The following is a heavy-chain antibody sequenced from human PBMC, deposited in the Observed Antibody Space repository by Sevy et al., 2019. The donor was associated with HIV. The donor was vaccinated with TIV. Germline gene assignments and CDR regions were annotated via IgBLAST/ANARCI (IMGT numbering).Heavy chain of an antibody. Sequence: GGSLRLSCAASGFIFSSYGMNWVRQAPGKGLEWISYISSSSTIYYADSVKGRFTISRDNSKNTLYLQMNSLRAEDTAVYYCASDILTGSDYWGQGTLVTVSS. V-gene: IGHV3-48*01. CDR1: GFIFSSYG. CDR3: ASDILTGSDY. J-gene: IGHJ4*02. CDR2: ISSSSTI. D-gene: IGHD3-9*01.